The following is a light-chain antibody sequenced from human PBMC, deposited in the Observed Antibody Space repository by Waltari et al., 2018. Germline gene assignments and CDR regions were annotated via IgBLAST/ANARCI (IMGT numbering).Light chain of an antibody. Sequence: IQLTQSPSSLSASVGDRVTITCRASQGVNVYLAWYQQKPGQAPKLLIYASSTLQSGVSSRFSGSGSGTDFTLTISSLQPDDFATYYCQQANTFPLTFGGGSKVEMK. J-gene: IGKJ4*01. V-gene: IGKV1-9*01. CDR3: QQANTFPLT. CDR2: ASS. CDR1: QGVNVY.